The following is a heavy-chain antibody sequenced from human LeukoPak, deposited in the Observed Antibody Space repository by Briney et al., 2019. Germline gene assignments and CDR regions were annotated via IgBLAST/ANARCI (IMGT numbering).Heavy chain of an antibody. CDR1: GFTFSSYG. J-gene: IGHJ4*02. CDR3: ARDQGAGSGCPDY. D-gene: IGHD6-19*01. V-gene: IGHV3-33*01. CDR2: IWYDGSNK. Sequence: GGSLRLSCAASGFTFSSYGMHWVRQAPGKGLEWVAVIWYDGSNKYYADSVKGRFTISRDNSKNTLYLQMNSLRAEVTAVYYCARDQGAGSGCPDYWGQGTLVTVSS.